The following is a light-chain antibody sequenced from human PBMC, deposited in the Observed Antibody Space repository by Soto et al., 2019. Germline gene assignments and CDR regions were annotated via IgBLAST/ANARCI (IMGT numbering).Light chain of an antibody. CDR3: LQDYRYPPWT. V-gene: IGKV1-6*01. CDR1: QDIRND. Sequence: QMTQSPSSLSASVGDIVTITCRASQDIRNDLGWYQQKPGKAPKILIYAASSLQTGVPSRFSGSGSGTDFTLTISSLQPEDFATYYCLQDYRYPPWTFGQGTKVDIK. J-gene: IGKJ1*01. CDR2: AAS.